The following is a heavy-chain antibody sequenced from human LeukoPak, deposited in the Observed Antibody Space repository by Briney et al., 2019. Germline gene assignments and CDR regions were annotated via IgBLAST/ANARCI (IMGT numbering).Heavy chain of an antibody. Sequence: GGSLRLSCAASGFTFSSYGMHWVRQAPGKGLEWVAVISYDGSNKYYADSVKGRFTISRDNSKNTLYLQMNSLGAEDTAVYYCAKDHVPNDYGDYEGPYSDYWGQGTLVTVSS. CDR1: GFTFSSYG. D-gene: IGHD4-17*01. J-gene: IGHJ4*02. V-gene: IGHV3-30*18. CDR2: ISYDGSNK. CDR3: AKDHVPNDYGDYEGPYSDY.